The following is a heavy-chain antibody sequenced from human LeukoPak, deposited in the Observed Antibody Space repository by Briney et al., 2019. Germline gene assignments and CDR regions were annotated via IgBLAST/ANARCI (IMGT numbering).Heavy chain of an antibody. CDR2: ISSSSSYI. J-gene: IGHJ6*02. Sequence: GGSLRLSCAASRFTFSSHSMNWVRQAPGKGLEWVSSISSSSSYIYYADSVKGRFTISRDNAKNSLYLQMNSLRAEDTAVYYCARRSSSTYYYYYGMDVWGQGTTVTVSS. D-gene: IGHD6-13*01. CDR1: RFTFSSHS. V-gene: IGHV3-21*01. CDR3: ARRSSSTYYYYYGMDV.